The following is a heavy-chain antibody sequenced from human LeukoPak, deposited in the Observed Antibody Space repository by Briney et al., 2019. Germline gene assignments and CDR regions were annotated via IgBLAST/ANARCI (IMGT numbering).Heavy chain of an antibody. J-gene: IGHJ6*03. CDR2: INPNSGGT. Sequence: ASVKVSCKASGYTFTGYYMHWVRQAPGQGLEWMGWINPNSGGTNYAQKFQGRVTMTRDTSISTAYMELSSLRSEDTAVYYCARLCYDYVWGSYHPYYYYYMDVWGKGTTVTISS. CDR3: ARLCYDYVWGSYHPYYYYYMDV. D-gene: IGHD3-16*02. CDR1: GYTFTGYY. V-gene: IGHV1-2*02.